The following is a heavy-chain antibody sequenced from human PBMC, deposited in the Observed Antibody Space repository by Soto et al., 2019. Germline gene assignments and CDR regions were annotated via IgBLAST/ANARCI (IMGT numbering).Heavy chain of an antibody. V-gene: IGHV4-59*01. Sequence: SETLSLTCTVSGGSISSYYWSWIRQPPGKGLEWIGYIYYSGSTNYNPSLKSRVTISVDTSKNQFSLKLSSVTAADTAVYYCARELRYYDFWSGYYTGSSYGMDVWGQGTTVTVSS. CDR2: IYYSGST. J-gene: IGHJ6*02. D-gene: IGHD3-3*01. CDR1: GGSISSYY. CDR3: ARELRYYDFWSGYYTGSSYGMDV.